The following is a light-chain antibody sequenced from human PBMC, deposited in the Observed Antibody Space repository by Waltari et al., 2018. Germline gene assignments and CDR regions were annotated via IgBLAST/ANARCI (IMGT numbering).Light chain of an antibody. CDR2: GAS. CDR1: QRVDSTF. CDR3: QQYDFSQWT. J-gene: IGKJ1*01. Sequence: EVVLTQSPGTLSFSPGARAPLSCRASQRVDSTFLVLYQQKPGQAARLLIYGASRRATGIPDRFSGSGSGTDFTLNINRLEPEDFAVYYGQQYDFSQWTFGQGTKVEIK. V-gene: IGKV3-20*01.